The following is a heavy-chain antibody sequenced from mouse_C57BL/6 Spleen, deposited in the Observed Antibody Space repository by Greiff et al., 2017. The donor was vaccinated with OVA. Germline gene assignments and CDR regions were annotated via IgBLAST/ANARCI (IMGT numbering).Heavy chain of an antibody. D-gene: IGHD2-10*02. V-gene: IGHV1-55*01. CDR3: ARRAYGNYDY. CDR1: GYTFTSYW. Sequence: QVQLQQPGAELVKPGASVKMSCKASGYTFTSYWIPWVKQRPGQGLEWIGDIYPGSGSTNYNEKFTSKATLTVDTSSSTAYVQLSSLTSGYSAVYYCARRAYGNYDYWGQGTTLTVSS. CDR2: IYPGSGST. J-gene: IGHJ2*01.